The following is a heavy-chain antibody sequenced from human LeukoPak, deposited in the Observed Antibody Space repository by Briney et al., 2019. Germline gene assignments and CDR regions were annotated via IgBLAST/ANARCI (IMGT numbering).Heavy chain of an antibody. CDR2: IYYSGST. Sequence: SETLSLTCTVSGGSISSYYWSWIRQPPGKGLEWIGYIYYSGSTNYNPSLKSRVTISVDTSKNQFSLKLSSVTAADTAVYYCARGGEYYDSSGYYYWSFDPWGQGTLVTVSS. J-gene: IGHJ5*02. CDR1: GGSISSYY. D-gene: IGHD3-22*01. V-gene: IGHV4-59*01. CDR3: ARGGEYYDSSGYYYWSFDP.